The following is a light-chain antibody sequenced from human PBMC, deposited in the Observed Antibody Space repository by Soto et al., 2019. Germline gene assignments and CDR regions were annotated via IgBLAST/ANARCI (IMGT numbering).Light chain of an antibody. Sequence: DIQMTQSPSYLSASVGDRVTITCRASQSISRNLNWYQQKPGKAPQLLIYAAASLQSGVPSRFSGSGSGTDFTLTISSLHNEDFANYYCQQSYSLPPTFGHGTKVEIK. CDR3: QQSYSLPPT. CDR1: QSISRN. V-gene: IGKV1-39*01. J-gene: IGKJ1*01. CDR2: AAA.